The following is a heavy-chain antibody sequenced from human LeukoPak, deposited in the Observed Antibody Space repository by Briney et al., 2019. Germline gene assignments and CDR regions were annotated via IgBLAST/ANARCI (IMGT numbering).Heavy chain of an antibody. CDR1: GFTFSGSD. CDR3: ASRLSELSPIEY. Sequence: GGSLRLSCAASGFTFSGSDVHWVRQASGKGLEWVGRIRSKANSHATAYAASVKGRFAISRDDSNNMAYLQMNSLKTEDTAVYFCASRLSELSPIEYWGQGTLVTVSS. V-gene: IGHV3-73*01. CDR2: IRSKANSHAT. D-gene: IGHD2-15*01. J-gene: IGHJ4*02.